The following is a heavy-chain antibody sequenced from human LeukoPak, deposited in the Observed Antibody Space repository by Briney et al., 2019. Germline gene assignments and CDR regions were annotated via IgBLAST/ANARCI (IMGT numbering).Heavy chain of an antibody. CDR2: IYSGGCT. CDR1: GFTVSSNY. V-gene: IGHV3-53*01. D-gene: IGHD3-16*02. J-gene: IGHJ3*02. CDR3: ARDLPSYDYVWGSYRHDAFDI. Sequence: GGSLRLSCAASGFTVSSNYMSWVRQAPGKGLEWVSVIYSGGCTYYADSVKGRFTISRDNSKNTLYLQMNSLRAEDTAVYYCARDLPSYDYVWGSYRHDAFDIWGQGTMVTVSS.